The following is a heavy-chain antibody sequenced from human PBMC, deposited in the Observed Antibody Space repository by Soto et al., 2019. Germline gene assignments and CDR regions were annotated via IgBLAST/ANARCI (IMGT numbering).Heavy chain of an antibody. Sequence: GGSLRLSCAASGFTFSSYWMSWVRQAPGKGLEWVANIKQDGSEKYYVDSVKGRFTISRDNAKNSLYLQMNSLRAEDTAVYYCASLPASIAAAAIGYWGQGTLVTVSS. V-gene: IGHV3-7*01. CDR2: IKQDGSEK. CDR1: GFTFSSYW. J-gene: IGHJ4*02. D-gene: IGHD6-13*01. CDR3: ASLPASIAAAAIGY.